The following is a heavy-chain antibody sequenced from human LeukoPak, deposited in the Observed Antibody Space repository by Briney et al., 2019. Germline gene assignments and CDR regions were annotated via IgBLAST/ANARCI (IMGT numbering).Heavy chain of an antibody. D-gene: IGHD6-13*01. V-gene: IGHV3-21*01. J-gene: IGHJ4*02. CDR1: GFTFSTYT. Sequence: GGSLRLSCAASGFTFSTYTRKWVRQAPGKGLQWVSSISSSSSNIYYADSVKGRFTISRDNAKNSLYLQMNSLRAEDTAVYFCARHPLGSNSWYWSGDYWGQGTLVTVSS. CDR3: ARHPLGSNSWYWSGDY. CDR2: ISSSSSNI.